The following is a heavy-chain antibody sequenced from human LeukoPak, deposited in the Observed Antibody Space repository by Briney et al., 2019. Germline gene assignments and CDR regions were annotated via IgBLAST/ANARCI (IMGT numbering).Heavy chain of an antibody. Sequence: SETLSLTCAVYGRSFSGYYWSWIRQPPGKGLEWIGEINHSGSTNYNPSLKSRVTISVDTSKNQFSLKLSSVTAADTAVYYCARGRWLGPDYWGQGTLVTVSS. V-gene: IGHV4-34*01. CDR3: ARGRWLGPDY. D-gene: IGHD6-19*01. J-gene: IGHJ4*02. CDR2: INHSGST. CDR1: GRSFSGYY.